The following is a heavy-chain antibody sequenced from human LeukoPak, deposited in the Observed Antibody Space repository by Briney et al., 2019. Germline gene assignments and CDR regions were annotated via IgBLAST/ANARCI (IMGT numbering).Heavy chain of an antibody. Sequence: QSGGSLRLSCAASGFTFSGYGMHWVRQAPGKGLEWVAVISYDGSNKYYADSVKGRFTISRDNSKNTLYLQMNSLRAEDTAVYYCAKVLMVRGDTTDYWGQGTLVTVSS. CDR2: ISYDGSNK. V-gene: IGHV3-30*18. D-gene: IGHD3-10*01. J-gene: IGHJ4*02. CDR1: GFTFSGYG. CDR3: AKVLMVRGDTTDY.